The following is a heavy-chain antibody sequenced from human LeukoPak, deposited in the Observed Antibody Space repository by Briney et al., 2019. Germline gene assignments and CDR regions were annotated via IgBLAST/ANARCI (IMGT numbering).Heavy chain of an antibody. Sequence: ASVKVSCKASGYTFTSYGISWVRQAPGQGLEWMGWISAYNGNTNYAQKLQGRVTMTTDTSTSTAYMELRSLRSDDMAVYYCARLDIVVVVAATDYYYYMDVWGKGTTVTVSS. V-gene: IGHV1-18*03. CDR2: ISAYNGNT. J-gene: IGHJ6*03. CDR1: GYTFTSYG. D-gene: IGHD2-15*01. CDR3: ARLDIVVVVAATDYYYYMDV.